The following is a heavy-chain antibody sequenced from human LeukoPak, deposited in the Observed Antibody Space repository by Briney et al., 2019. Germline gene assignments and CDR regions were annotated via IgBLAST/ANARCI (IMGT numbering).Heavy chain of an antibody. J-gene: IGHJ4*02. CDR1: GFTFSDYY. V-gene: IGHV3-11*04. D-gene: IGHD3-10*01. CDR2: ISSSGNTM. Sequence: PGGSLRLSCAASGFTFSDYYMSWIRQAPGKGLEWVPYISSSGNTMYYADSVRGRFTISRDNAKNSLYLQMNSLRAEDTAVYYCARRQSGSGKSFDYWGQGTLVTVSS. CDR3: ARRQSGSGKSFDY.